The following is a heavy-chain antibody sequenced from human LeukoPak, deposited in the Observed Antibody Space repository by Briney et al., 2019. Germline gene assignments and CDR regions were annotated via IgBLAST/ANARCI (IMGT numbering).Heavy chain of an antibody. CDR3: AKDIGGGTGAFDI. Sequence: PGGSLRLSCAASGFTFSSYSMNWVRQAPGKGLEWVSYISSSSSTIYYADSVKGRFTISRDNAKNSLYLQMNSLRAEDTALYYCAKDIGGGTGAFDIWGQGTMVTVSS. V-gene: IGHV3-48*01. J-gene: IGHJ3*02. D-gene: IGHD3-10*01. CDR2: ISSSSSTI. CDR1: GFTFSSYS.